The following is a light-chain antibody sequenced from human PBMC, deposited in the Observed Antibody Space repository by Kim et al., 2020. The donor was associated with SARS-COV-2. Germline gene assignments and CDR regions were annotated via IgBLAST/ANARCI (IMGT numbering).Light chain of an antibody. CDR2: GAS. CDR1: QSVSSN. Sequence: EIVMTQSPATLSVSPGERATLSCRASQSVSSNLAWYQQKPGQAPRLFIYGASTRATGIQARFSGSGSGTEFTLTISSLQSEDFALYYCQQYNNWPYAFAQGTKLEI. J-gene: IGKJ2*01. V-gene: IGKV3-15*01. CDR3: QQYNNWPYA.